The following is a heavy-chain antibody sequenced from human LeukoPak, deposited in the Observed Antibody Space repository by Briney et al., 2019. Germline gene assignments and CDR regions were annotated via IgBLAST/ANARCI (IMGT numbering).Heavy chain of an antibody. V-gene: IGHV4-39*01. CDR1: GGSISISDY. CDR3: ARPDLLGNSHY. Sequence: SETLSLTCTVSGGSISISDYWGWIRQPPGKGLEWIGTIYYTGITYYNPSLKSRLTISLDTPKNQFSLQLNSVTAADTAVYYCARPDLLGNSHYRGQGTLVTVSS. CDR2: IYYTGIT. D-gene: IGHD7-27*01. J-gene: IGHJ4*02.